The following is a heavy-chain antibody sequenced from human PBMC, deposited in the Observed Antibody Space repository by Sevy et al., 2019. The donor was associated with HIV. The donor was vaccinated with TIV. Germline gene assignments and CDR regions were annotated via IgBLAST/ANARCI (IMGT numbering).Heavy chain of an antibody. D-gene: IGHD5-18*01. CDR2: ISYDGSNK. CDR1: GFTFSSYA. J-gene: IGHJ6*02. V-gene: IGHV3-30-3*01. Sequence: GGSLRPSCAASGFTFSSYAMHWVRQAPGKGLEWVAVISYDGSNKYYADSVKGRFTISRDNSKNTLYLQMNSLRAEDTAVYYCARALIQLWFYGMDVWGQGTTVTVSS. CDR3: ARALIQLWFYGMDV.